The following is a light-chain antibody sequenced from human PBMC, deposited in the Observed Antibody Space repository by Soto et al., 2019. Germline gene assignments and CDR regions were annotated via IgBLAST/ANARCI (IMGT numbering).Light chain of an antibody. J-gene: IGLJ1*01. Sequence: QSALTQTAPVSGSPGQSITISCTGTSGDVGSYNLVSWYQQHPGKAPKLMIYEVSKRPSGVSNRFSGSKSGNTASLTISGLQAEDEADYYCCSYAGSSLYVFGTGTKVTVL. CDR2: EVS. CDR1: SGDVGSYNL. V-gene: IGLV2-23*02. CDR3: CSYAGSSLYV.